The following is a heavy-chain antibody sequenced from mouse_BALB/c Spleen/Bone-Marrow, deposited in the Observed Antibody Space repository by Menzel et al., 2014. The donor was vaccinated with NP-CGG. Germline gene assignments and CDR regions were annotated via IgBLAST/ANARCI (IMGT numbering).Heavy chain of an antibody. CDR3: ARSGSSGYYAMDY. CDR2: IYPGTGDT. J-gene: IGHJ4*01. D-gene: IGHD3-1*01. Sequence: LQQSGAELVKPGASVKMSCKASGYTFTSYNMHWVKQTPGQGLEWIGAIYPGTGDTSYNQKFKGKATLTADKSSSTAYMQLSSLTSEDSAVYYCARSGSSGYYAMDYWGQGTSVTVSS. V-gene: IGHV1-12*01. CDR1: GYTFTSYN.